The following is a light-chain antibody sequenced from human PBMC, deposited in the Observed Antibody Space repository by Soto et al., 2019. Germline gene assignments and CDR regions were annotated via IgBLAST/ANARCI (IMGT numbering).Light chain of an antibody. CDR3: QQSYRSPYT. J-gene: IGKJ2*01. V-gene: IGKV1-39*01. Sequence: DIQMTQSPSSLSASVGDRVTITCRASQSISSYLNWYQQKPGKAPKFLIYVASTLQSGVPSRFRGSVSGPDFTLTITSLQPEDFATYSCQQSYRSPYTFGQGTKLEIK. CDR1: QSISSY. CDR2: VAS.